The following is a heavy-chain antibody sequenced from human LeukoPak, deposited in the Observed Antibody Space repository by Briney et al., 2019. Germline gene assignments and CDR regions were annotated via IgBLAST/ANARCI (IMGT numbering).Heavy chain of an antibody. Sequence: TSETLSLTCTVSGGSISSSSYSWGWISQPPGKGLEWIGSIYYSGSTYYNPSLKSRVTISVDTSKNQFSLKLSSVTAADTAVYYCARHQGYSSSWYAYWGQGTLVTVSS. J-gene: IGHJ4*02. CDR3: ARHQGYSSSWYAY. CDR1: GGSISSSSYS. CDR2: IYYSGST. D-gene: IGHD6-13*01. V-gene: IGHV4-39*01.